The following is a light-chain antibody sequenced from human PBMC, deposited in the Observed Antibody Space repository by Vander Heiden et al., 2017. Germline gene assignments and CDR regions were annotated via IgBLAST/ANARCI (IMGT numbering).Light chain of an antibody. CDR3: QQYKSWPRT. Sequence: ESVMTQSPATLSLSPGERATLSCRASQGISSNLAWYQQKPGQAPKLLIYGASTRATGIAARFSGGGSGTEFTLTISSLQSEDFAVYYCQQYKSWPRTFGQGTKVEIK. V-gene: IGKV3-15*01. CDR2: GAS. CDR1: QGISSN. J-gene: IGKJ1*01.